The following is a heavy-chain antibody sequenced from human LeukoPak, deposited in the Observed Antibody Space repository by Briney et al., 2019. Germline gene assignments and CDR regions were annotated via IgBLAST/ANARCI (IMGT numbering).Heavy chain of an antibody. D-gene: IGHD3-10*01. Sequence: SETLSLTCAVYGGSFSGYYWSWIRQPPGKGLEWIGEINDSGSTNYNPSLKSRVTISVDTSKNQFSLKLSSVTAADTAVYYCARRFGGGWFDPWGQGTLVTVS. J-gene: IGHJ5*02. CDR3: ARRFGGGWFDP. V-gene: IGHV4-34*01. CDR2: INDSGST. CDR1: GGSFSGYY.